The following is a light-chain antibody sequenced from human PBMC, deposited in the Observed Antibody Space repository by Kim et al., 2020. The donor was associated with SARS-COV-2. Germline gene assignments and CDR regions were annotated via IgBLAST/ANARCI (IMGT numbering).Light chain of an antibody. CDR3: QSADSSGTYWV. CDR1: ALPKQY. J-gene: IGLJ3*02. CDR2: KDS. Sequence: SYELTQPPSVSVSPGQTARITCSGDALPKQYAYWYQQKAGQAPVVVIYKDSERPSGIPERFSGSSSGTTVTLTISGVQAEDEGDYYCQSADSSGTYWVFDGGTQLTVL. V-gene: IGLV3-25*03.